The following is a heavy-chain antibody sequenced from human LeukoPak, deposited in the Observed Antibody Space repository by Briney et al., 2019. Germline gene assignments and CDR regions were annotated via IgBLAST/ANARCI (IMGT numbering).Heavy chain of an antibody. Sequence: GGSLRLSGAASGFTFSGYGMHWVRQAPGKGLEWVAFIRYDGSNKYYADSVKGRFTISRDNSKNTLYLQMNSLRAEDTAEYYCVQIVVNLDYWGQGTLVTVSS. CDR2: IRYDGSNK. J-gene: IGHJ4*02. V-gene: IGHV3-30*02. D-gene: IGHD3-22*01. CDR3: VQIVVNLDY. CDR1: GFTFSGYG.